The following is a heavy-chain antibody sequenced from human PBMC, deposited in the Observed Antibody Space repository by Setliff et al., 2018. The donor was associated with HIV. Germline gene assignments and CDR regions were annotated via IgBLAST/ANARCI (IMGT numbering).Heavy chain of an antibody. J-gene: IGHJ6*03. CDR3: ARCGPNYDSSGYYYMDV. D-gene: IGHD3-22*01. CDR2: ISAYNGNT. Sequence: ASVKVSCKASGFTFTSYGISWVRQAPGQGLEWMGWISAYNGNTNYAQKLQGRVTMTTDTSTSTAYMELRSLRSDDTAVYYCARCGPNYDSSGYYYMDVWGKGTTVTVSS. CDR1: GFTFTSYG. V-gene: IGHV1-18*01.